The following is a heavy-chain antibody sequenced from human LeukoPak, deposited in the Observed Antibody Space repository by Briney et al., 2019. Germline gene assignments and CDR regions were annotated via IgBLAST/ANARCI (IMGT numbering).Heavy chain of an antibody. CDR3: ARGGYSSGWFPATDYYGMDV. V-gene: IGHV3-48*04. J-gene: IGHJ6*02. Sequence: PGGSLRLSCAASGFTFSSYSMNWVRQAPGKGLEWVSYISSSGSTIYYADSVKGRFTISRDNAKNSLYLQMNSLRAEDTAVYYCARGGYSSGWFPATDYYGMDVWAKGPRSPSP. CDR1: GFTFSSYS. CDR2: ISSSGSTI. D-gene: IGHD6-19*01.